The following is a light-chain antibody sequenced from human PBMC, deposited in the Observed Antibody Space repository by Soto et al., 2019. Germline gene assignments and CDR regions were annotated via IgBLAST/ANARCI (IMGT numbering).Light chain of an antibody. CDR2: DAS. V-gene: IGKV3-11*01. CDR3: QQRSNWPRT. CDR1: QSVSSY. J-gene: IGKJ1*01. Sequence: EVVMTQSPATLSVSPVEIATLYCRASQSVSSYLAWYQQTPGQAPRLLIYDASNRATGIPARFSGSGSGTDFTLTISSLEPEDFAVYYCQQRSNWPRTCGQGTKVDIK.